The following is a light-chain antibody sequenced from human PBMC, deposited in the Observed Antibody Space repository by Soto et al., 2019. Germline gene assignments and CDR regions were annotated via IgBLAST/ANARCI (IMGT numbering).Light chain of an antibody. CDR1: SSDVGGYNY. Sequence: QSALTQPPSASGSPGQSVTISCTGTSSDVGGYNYVSWYQQHPGKAPKLMIYEVSKRPSGVPDRFSGSKSGNTASLTVSGLQAEDEADYYCISYAGSNIYVVFGGGTKLTVL. V-gene: IGLV2-8*01. J-gene: IGLJ2*01. CDR3: ISYAGSNIYVV. CDR2: EVS.